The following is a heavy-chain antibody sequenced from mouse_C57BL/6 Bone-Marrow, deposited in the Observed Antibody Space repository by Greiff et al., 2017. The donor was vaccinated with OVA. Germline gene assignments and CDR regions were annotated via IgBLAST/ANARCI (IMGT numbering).Heavy chain of an antibody. Sequence: VKLQESGSELRSPGSSVKLSCKDFDSEVFPIAYMSWVRQKPGHGFEWIGGILPSIGRTIYGEKFEDKATLDADTLSNTAYLELNSLTSEDSAIYYCARLGYGYDPLYYYAMDYWGQGTSVTVSS. CDR1: DSEVFPIAY. CDR2: ILPSIGRT. CDR3: ARLGYGYDPLYYYAMDY. J-gene: IGHJ4*01. V-gene: IGHV15-2*01. D-gene: IGHD2-2*01.